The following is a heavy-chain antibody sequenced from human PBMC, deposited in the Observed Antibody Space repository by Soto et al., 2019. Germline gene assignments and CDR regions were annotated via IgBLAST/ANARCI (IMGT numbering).Heavy chain of an antibody. J-gene: IGHJ6*01. V-gene: IGHV4-59*01. CDR1: GGSISSYY. CDR2: IYYSGST. D-gene: IGHD3-22*01. Sequence: SETLSLTCTVSGGSISSYYWSWIRQPPGKGLEWIGYIYYSGSTNYNPSLKSRVTISVDTSKNQFSLKLSSVTAADTAVYYCARADYDRSGYDDRYYYYGMGVCGQRSTFTVAS. CDR3: ARADYDRSGYDDRYYYYGMGV.